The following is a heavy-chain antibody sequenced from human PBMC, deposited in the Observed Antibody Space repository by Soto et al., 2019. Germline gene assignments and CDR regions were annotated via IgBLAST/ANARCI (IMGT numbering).Heavy chain of an antibody. CDR3: AKDTYFRDSSGYYVFDY. D-gene: IGHD3-22*01. CDR1: GFVVSSNY. J-gene: IGHJ4*02. V-gene: IGHV3-53*05. Sequence: PGGSLRLSCAASGFVVSSNYMNWVRQAPGKGLEWVSVIHSGGTTYYADSVKGRFSISRDSSKNTVYLQMSSLRPEDTAVYHCAKDTYFRDSSGYYVFDYWGPGTQVTVSS. CDR2: IHSGGTT.